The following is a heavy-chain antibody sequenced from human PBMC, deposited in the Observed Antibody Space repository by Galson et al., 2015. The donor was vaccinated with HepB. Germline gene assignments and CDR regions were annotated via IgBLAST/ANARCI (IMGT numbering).Heavy chain of an antibody. CDR1: GFTFDDYT. CDR3: AKDSSSLAHYDILTGYSKYYYYGMDV. Sequence: SLRLSCAASGFTFDDYTMHWVRQAPGKGLEWVSLISWGGDSTYYADSVKGRFTISRDNSKNSLYLQMNSLRTEDTAMYYCAKDSSSLAHYDILTGYSKYYYYGMDVWGQGTTVTVSS. D-gene: IGHD3-9*01. V-gene: IGHV3-43*01. J-gene: IGHJ6*02. CDR2: ISWGGDST.